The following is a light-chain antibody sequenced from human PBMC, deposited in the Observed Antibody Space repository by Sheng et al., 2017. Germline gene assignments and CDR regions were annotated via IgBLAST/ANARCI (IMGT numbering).Light chain of an antibody. J-gene: IGLJ2*01. CDR1: SRDIGGFLT. CDR3: SSYTSSSIPK. Sequence: QSALTQPASVSGSPGQSITISCTGTSRDIGGFLTMSPVPTSPRQAPRLMIYDVNQRPSGVSXRFSGSKSGNTASLTISGLRAEDEGNYYCSSYTSSSIPKFGGGTKLTVL. CDR2: DVN. V-gene: IGLV2-14*03.